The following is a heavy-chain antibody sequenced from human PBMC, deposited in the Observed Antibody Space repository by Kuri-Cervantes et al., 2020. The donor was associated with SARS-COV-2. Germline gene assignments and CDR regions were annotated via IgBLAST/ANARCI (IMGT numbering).Heavy chain of an antibody. D-gene: IGHD3-22*01. CDR3: AKSTHFRRLVVISQGGAFDI. Sequence: ASVKVSCKASGYTFTGYYMHWVRQAPGQGLEWMGWINPNSGGTNYAQKFQGWVTMTRDKSISTVYMELSRLRSDDTAVYYCAKSTHFRRLVVISQGGAFDIWGQGTMVTVSS. CDR2: INPNSGGT. J-gene: IGHJ3*02. CDR1: GYTFTGYY. V-gene: IGHV1-2*04.